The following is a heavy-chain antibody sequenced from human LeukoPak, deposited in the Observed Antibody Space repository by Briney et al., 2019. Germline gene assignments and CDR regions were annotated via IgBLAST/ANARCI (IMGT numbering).Heavy chain of an antibody. D-gene: IGHD4/OR15-4a*01. CDR3: AKARGATYGTYYFDY. Sequence: PGGSLRLSCAASGFTFSSYAMNWVRQAPGKGLEWVSISGSGGDTYYADSVKGRFTISRDNSKNTLYLQMNSLRAEGTAVYYCAKARGATYGTYYFDYWGQGTLVTVSS. CDR2: SGSGGDT. J-gene: IGHJ4*02. CDR1: GFTFSSYA. V-gene: IGHV3-23*01.